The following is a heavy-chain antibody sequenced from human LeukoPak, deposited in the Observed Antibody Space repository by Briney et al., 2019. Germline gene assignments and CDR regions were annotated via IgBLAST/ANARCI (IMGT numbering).Heavy chain of an antibody. J-gene: IGHJ6*03. D-gene: IGHD3-10*01. CDR3: ARERGGYYYGSGSFKIYYYYMDV. Sequence: PSETLSLTCTVSGGSISSYYWSWIRQPPGKGLEWIGYIYYSGSTNYNPSLKSRVTISVDTSKNQFSLKLSSVTAADTAVYYCARERGGYYYGSGSFKIYYYYMDVWGKGTTVTISS. CDR2: IYYSGST. V-gene: IGHV4-59*01. CDR1: GGSISSYY.